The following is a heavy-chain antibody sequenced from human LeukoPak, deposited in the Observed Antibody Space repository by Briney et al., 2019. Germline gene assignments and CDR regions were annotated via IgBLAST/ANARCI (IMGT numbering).Heavy chain of an antibody. CDR3: ARVSSWYYFDY. CDR2: IYYSGST. V-gene: IGHV4-31*03. J-gene: IGHJ4*02. Sequence: PSETLSLTCTVSGGSVSSGSYYWSWIRQHPGKGLEWIGYIYYSGSTYYNPSLKSRVTISVDTSKNQFSLKLSSVTAADTAVYYCARVSSWYYFDYWGQGTLVTVSS. CDR1: GGSVSSGSYY. D-gene: IGHD6-13*01.